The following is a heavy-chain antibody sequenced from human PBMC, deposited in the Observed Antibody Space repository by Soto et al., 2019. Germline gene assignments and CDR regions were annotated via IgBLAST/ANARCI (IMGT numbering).Heavy chain of an antibody. CDR3: ARRTYSSSWYPEHIFDY. J-gene: IGHJ4*02. Sequence: SLTCTVSGGSISSSSYYWGWIRQPPGKGLEWIGSIYYSGSTYYNPSLKSRVTISVDTSKNQFSLKLSSVTAADTAVYYCARRTYSSSWYPEHIFDYWGQGTLVTVSS. V-gene: IGHV4-39*01. CDR1: GGSISSSSYY. D-gene: IGHD6-13*01. CDR2: IYYSGST.